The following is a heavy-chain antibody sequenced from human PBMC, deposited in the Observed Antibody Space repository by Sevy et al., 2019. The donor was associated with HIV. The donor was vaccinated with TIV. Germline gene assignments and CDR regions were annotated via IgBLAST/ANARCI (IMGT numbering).Heavy chain of an antibody. V-gene: IGHV4-61*08. CDR3: ARVVVTSGNEYYYGMDV. Sequence: SETLSLTCTVSGGSVRSGAYYWSWVRQPPGKGLESIGYIYYSGNTNYNPSLKSRATLSVDTSKNQYSLKLNSMTDADTAVYYCARVVVTSGNEYYYGMDVWGQGTTVTVSS. CDR2: IYYSGNT. D-gene: IGHD2-21*02. CDR1: GGSVRSGAYY. J-gene: IGHJ6*02.